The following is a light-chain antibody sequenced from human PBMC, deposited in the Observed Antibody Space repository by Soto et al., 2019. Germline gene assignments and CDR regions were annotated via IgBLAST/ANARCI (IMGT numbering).Light chain of an antibody. CDR3: SSYTSSSTVV. V-gene: IGLV2-14*01. CDR1: SSDVGGYNY. J-gene: IGLJ2*01. CDR2: EVS. Sequence: QSVLTQPASGSGSPGQSITISCTGTSSDVGGYNYVSWYQQHPGKAPKLMIYEVSNRPSGVSNRFSGSKSGNTASLTISGLQAEDEAYYYCSSYTSSSTVVFGGGTKLTVL.